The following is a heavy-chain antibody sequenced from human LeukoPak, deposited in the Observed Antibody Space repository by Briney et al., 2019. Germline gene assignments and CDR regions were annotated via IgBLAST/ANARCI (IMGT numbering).Heavy chain of an antibody. V-gene: IGHV5-10-1*01. CDR1: GYSFTSYW. Sequence: PGESLKISCKGSGYSFTSYWISWVRQMPGKGLEWMGRIDPSDSYTNYSPSFQGHVTISADKSISTAYLQWSSLKASDTAMYYCAATSDYYGSGSSTDIDYWGQGTLVTVSS. J-gene: IGHJ4*02. D-gene: IGHD3-10*01. CDR3: AATSDYYGSGSSTDIDY. CDR2: IDPSDSYT.